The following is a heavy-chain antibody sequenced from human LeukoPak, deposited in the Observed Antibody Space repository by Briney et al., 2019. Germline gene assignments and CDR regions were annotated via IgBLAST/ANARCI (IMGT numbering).Heavy chain of an antibody. Sequence: SETLSLTCTVSGGSISNTFYYWGWIRQPPGKGLEWIGSINYSGSTYYNPSLKSRVTISVDTSKNQFSLKLSSVTAADTAVYYCARDPTDYYDSSGYYYYYYYMDVWGKGTTVTVSS. D-gene: IGHD3-22*01. CDR2: INYSGST. CDR1: GGSISNTFYY. CDR3: ARDPTDYYDSSGYYYYYYYMDV. J-gene: IGHJ6*03. V-gene: IGHV4-39*02.